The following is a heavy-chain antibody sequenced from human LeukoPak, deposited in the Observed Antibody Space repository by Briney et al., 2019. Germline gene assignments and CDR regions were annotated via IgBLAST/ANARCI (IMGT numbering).Heavy chain of an antibody. Sequence: SQTLSLTCTVSGASMRSETLYWSWLRQLPGKGPEWIAYIYYTAGAYYKPSLQSRVTISLDASENQFSLKLSSVTAADTAVYYCARGRRELRYGPDYWGQGTLVTVSS. CDR3: ARGRRELRYGPDY. V-gene: IGHV4-31*03. J-gene: IGHJ4*02. CDR2: IYYTAGA. D-gene: IGHD3-9*01. CDR1: GASMRSETLY.